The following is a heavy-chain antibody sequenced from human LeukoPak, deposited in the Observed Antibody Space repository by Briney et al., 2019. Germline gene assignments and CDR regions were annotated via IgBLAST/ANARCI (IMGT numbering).Heavy chain of an antibody. D-gene: IGHD6-13*01. CDR2: ISWYGGRT. CDR3: AKGSNSWPSLFDY. CDR1: GFTFDDYT. J-gene: IGHJ4*02. Sequence: GGSLRLSYAASGFTFDDYTMHWVRQAPGRGLEWFSLISWYGGRTYYADSVKGRFAISRDNSKNSLYLQMNSLRTEDTALYYCAKGSNSWPSLFDYWGQGTLVTVSS. V-gene: IGHV3-43*01.